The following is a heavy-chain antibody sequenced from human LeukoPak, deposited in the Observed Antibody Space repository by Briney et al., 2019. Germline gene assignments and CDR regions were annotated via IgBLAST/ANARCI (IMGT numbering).Heavy chain of an antibody. CDR2: INQNSDQR. V-gene: IGHV1-8*01. CDR3: ARGLGPRTNYYYLDY. J-gene: IGHJ4*02. CDR1: GYTLTTYD. D-gene: IGHD5-24*01. Sequence: ASVKLSCKASGYTLTTYDMNWVRQAPGQGLEWVGWINQNSDQRAFAQKLQGGITMTRDTPISTPYLELSSLTSEDTAVFYCARGLGPRTNYYYLDYWGQGTLLIVSS.